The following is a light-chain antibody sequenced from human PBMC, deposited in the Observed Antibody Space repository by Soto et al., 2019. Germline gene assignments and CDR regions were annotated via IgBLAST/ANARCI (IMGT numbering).Light chain of an antibody. CDR2: DAS. V-gene: IGKV1-5*01. CDR3: QQYNSFST. Sequence: DIRMTQSPSTLSASVGDRVTITCRASQSISSWLAWYQQKPGKAPKLLIYDASSLESGVPSRFSGSGSGTEFTLTISSLPPDDFATYSSQQYNSFSTFGHGIKVEIX. CDR1: QSISSW. J-gene: IGKJ1*01.